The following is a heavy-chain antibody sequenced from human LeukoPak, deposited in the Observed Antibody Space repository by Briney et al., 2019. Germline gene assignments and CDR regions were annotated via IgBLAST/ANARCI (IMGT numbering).Heavy chain of an antibody. D-gene: IGHD4-17*01. CDR3: ANEIRPNDY. Sequence: PGGSRRLSCAASEFDFSSHAMTWVRQAPGKGPEWVSAISISGSKTYYADSVKGRFTISRDNSKNTLYLQMNSLRAEDTAVYYCANEIRPNDYWGQGTQVTVSS. CDR1: EFDFSSHA. V-gene: IGHV3-23*01. J-gene: IGHJ4*02. CDR2: ISISGSKT.